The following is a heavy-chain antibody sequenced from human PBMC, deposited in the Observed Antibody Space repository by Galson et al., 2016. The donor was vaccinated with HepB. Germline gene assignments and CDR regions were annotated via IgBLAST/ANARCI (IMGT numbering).Heavy chain of an antibody. CDR3: ASAIDTVMVPPTQRYYAMDV. V-gene: IGHV1-69*01. Sequence: SCKASGGTFSSYSMNWVRQAPGQGLEWMGGSIPVFGTVKYAERFQGRIMIVADESTSTAYMELRSLRSEDTAIYYCASAIDTVMVPPTQRYYAMDVWGQGITVTVSS. D-gene: IGHD3-10*01. CDR2: SIPVFGTV. J-gene: IGHJ6*02. CDR1: GGTFSSYS.